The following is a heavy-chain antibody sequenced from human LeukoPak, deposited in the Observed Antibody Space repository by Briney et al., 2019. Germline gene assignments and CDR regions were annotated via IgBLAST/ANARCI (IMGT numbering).Heavy chain of an antibody. Sequence: PGRSLRLSCAASGFTFSSYAMHWVRQAPGKGLEWVAVISYDGSNKYYADSVKGRFTISRDNSKNTLYLQMNSLRAEDTAVYYCARNSLSALRSLDYWGQGTLVTVSS. D-gene: IGHD6-6*01. CDR2: ISYDGSNK. J-gene: IGHJ4*01. CDR3: ARNSLSALRSLDY. CDR1: GFTFSSYA. V-gene: IGHV3-30-3*01.